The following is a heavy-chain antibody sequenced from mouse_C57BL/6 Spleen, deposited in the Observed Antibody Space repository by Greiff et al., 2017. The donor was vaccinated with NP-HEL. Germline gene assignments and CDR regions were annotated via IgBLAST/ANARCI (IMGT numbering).Heavy chain of an antibody. Sequence: DVHLVEPGGGLVKPGGSLKLSCAASGFTFSSYAMPWVRQTPEQRLEWVATISDGGSYTYYPDNVKGRSTISRDNAKNNLYLQMSHLKSEDTAVDYYAGDPHYGNYGAMDYWGQGTSVTVSS. J-gene: IGHJ4*01. CDR3: AGDPHYGNYGAMDY. CDR2: ISDGGSYT. V-gene: IGHV5-4*01. CDR1: GFTFSSYA. D-gene: IGHD2-1*01.